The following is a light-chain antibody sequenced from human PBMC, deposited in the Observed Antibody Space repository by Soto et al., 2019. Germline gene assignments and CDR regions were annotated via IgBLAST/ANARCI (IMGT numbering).Light chain of an antibody. V-gene: IGLV2-8*01. Sequence: QSALTQPPSASGSPGQSVTISCTGTSSDVGGYNFVSWYQHHPGKAPKLMIYEVSKRPSGVPDRFSGSKSGNTASLTVSGPQAEDEADYYCSSYAGSNIWVFGGGTKLTVL. CDR1: SSDVGGYNF. J-gene: IGLJ3*02. CDR2: EVS. CDR3: SSYAGSNIWV.